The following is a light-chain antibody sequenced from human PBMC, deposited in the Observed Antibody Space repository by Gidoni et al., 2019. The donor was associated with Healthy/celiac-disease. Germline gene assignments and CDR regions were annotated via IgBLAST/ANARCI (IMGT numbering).Light chain of an antibody. Sequence: DIQMTQSPSSLSASVGDRVTITCRASQGISNYLAWYQQKPGKVPKPLIYAASTLQSGVPSRFSGSGSGTDFTLTISSLQPEDVATYYCQKYNSAPRRTFGQGTKVEIK. CDR2: AAS. CDR3: QKYNSAPRRT. J-gene: IGKJ1*01. CDR1: QGISNY. V-gene: IGKV1-27*01.